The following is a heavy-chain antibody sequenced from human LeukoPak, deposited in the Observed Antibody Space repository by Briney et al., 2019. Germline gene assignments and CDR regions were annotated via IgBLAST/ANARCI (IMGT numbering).Heavy chain of an antibody. CDR3: AREAYNWNIDVFDI. CDR2: IKQDGSEK. J-gene: IGHJ3*02. D-gene: IGHD1/OR15-1a*01. Sequence: GSLRLSCAASGFTFSSYWMTWVRQAPGKGLEWVANIKQDGSEKYYVDSVKGRFTISRDNAKNSLNLQMNSLRAEDTAVYYCAREAYNWNIDVFDIWGQGTLVTVSS. CDR1: GFTFSSYW. V-gene: IGHV3-7*01.